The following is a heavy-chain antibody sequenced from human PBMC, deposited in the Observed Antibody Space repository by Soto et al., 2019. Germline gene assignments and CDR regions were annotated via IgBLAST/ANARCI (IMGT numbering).Heavy chain of an antibody. V-gene: IGHV3-23*01. CDR2: ISGSGGST. CDR3: AKEISNFVATSGFDY. D-gene: IGHD5-12*01. J-gene: IGHJ4*02. CDR1: GFTFSSYA. Sequence: GGSLRLSCAASGFTFSSYAMSWVRQAPGKGLEWVSAISGSGGSTYYADSVKGRFTISRDNSKNTLYLQMNSLIAEDTAVYYCAKEISNFVATSGFDYWGQGTLVTVSS.